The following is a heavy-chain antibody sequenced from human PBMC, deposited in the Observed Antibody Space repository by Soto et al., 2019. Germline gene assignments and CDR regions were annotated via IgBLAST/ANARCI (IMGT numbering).Heavy chain of an antibody. CDR1: GYTFTSHG. J-gene: IGHJ4*02. Sequence: QVQLVQSGAEVKKPGASVKVSCKASGYTFTSHGITWVRQAPGQGLEWMGWISANNGNTNYTQNLQGRITMTTDTSTSTAYVELRSLRSDDTAVYYCARDLGGYNSIAAYWGQGALVTVSS. CDR2: ISANNGNT. V-gene: IGHV1-18*01. CDR3: ARDLGGYNSIAAY. D-gene: IGHD5-12*01.